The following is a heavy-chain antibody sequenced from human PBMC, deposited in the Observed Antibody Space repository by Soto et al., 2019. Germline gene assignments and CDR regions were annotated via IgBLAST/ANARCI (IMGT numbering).Heavy chain of an antibody. CDR3: ASQSGNLTGYYRNWFDP. V-gene: IGHV4-34*01. CDR2: INHSGST. CDR1: GGSFSGYY. Sequence: SETLSLTCAVYGGSFSGYYWSWIRQPPGKGLEWIGEINHSGSTNYNPSLKSRVTISVDTSKNQFSLKLSSVTAADTAVYYCASQSGNLTGYYRNWFDPWGQGTLVTVS. D-gene: IGHD3-9*01. J-gene: IGHJ5*02.